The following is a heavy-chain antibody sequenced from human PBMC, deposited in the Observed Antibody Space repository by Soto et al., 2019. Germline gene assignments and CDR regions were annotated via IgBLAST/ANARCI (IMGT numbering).Heavy chain of an antibody. D-gene: IGHD6-13*01. CDR3: ARKGAAASYAHYYMDV. CDR1: GGSISPYY. V-gene: IGHV4-59*01. Sequence: SETLSLTCTVSGGSISPYYWSWIRQPPGKGLEWIGYVYYSGNSNYNPSLESRVTISVDTSRNQFSLNLTSATAADTAVYYCARKGAAASYAHYYMDVWGRGTTVTVSS. CDR2: VYYSGNS. J-gene: IGHJ6*03.